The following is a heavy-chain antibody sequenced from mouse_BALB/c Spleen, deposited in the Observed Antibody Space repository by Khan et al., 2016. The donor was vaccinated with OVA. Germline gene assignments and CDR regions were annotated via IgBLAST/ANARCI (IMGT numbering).Heavy chain of an antibody. J-gene: IGHJ3*01. V-gene: IGHV2-9*02. CDR1: GFSLTSYG. Sequence: QVQLKESGPGLVAPSQTLSITCTVSGFSLTSYGVHWVLQPPGKGLAWLGVIWAGGSTNHNSALMSRLSISKDNSQSQVVLQMNSLQTDDTAMHYCARAFYYGAWFAYWGQGTLVNVSA. D-gene: IGHD1-1*01. CDR3: ARAFYYGAWFAY. CDR2: IWAGGST.